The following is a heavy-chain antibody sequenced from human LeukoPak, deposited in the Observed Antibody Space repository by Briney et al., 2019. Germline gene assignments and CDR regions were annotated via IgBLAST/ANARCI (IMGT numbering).Heavy chain of an antibody. CDR3: ARGPPLYSSSSGGGTLDY. V-gene: IGHV4-4*02. CDR1: GGSISNTNW. Sequence: PSGTLSLTCGVSGGSISNTNWWTWVRQPPGKGLEWIGEINHSGSTNYNPSLKSRVTISVDTSKNQFSLKLNFVTAAGAAVYYCARGPPLYSSSSGGGTLDYWGQGTLVTVSS. J-gene: IGHJ4*02. CDR2: INHSGST. D-gene: IGHD6-6*01.